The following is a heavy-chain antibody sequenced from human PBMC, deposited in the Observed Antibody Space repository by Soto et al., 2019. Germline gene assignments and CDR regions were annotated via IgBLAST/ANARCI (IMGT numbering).Heavy chain of an antibody. CDR2: IDWDDDK. CDR3: ARRLYDFDRSGSIGAVDSTDYIDAFDI. Sequence: SGPTLVNPTQTLTLTCTFSGFSLPPSGRCVSWIRQPPGKALEWLALIDWDDDKYYRTSLKTRRGISKDTSENQVLLTTTNRDPVDTATYYWARRLYDFDRSGSIGAVDSTDYIDAFDIWGLGTMVTVSS. CDR1: GFSLPPSGRC. D-gene: IGHD3-22*01. V-gene: IGHV2-70*01. J-gene: IGHJ3*02.